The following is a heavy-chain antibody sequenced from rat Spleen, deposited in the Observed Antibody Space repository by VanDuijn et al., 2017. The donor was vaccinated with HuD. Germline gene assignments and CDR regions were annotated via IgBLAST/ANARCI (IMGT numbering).Heavy chain of an antibody. J-gene: IGHJ3*01. CDR2: INTDGSST. CDR1: GFTFSDYY. D-gene: IGHD4-3*01. V-gene: IGHV5-25*01. CDR3: VRQDTSGYSNWFAY. Sequence: EVQLVESDGGLVQPGRSLKLSCAASGFTFSDYYMAWVRQAPGKGLEWVSSINTDGSSTYYRDSVKGRFTISRDNAKNTLFLQMDSLRSEDTATYYCVRQDTSGYSNWFAYWGQGTLVTVSS.